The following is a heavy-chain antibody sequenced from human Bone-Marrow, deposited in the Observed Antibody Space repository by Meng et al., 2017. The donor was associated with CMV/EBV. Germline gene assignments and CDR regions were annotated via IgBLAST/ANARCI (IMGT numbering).Heavy chain of an antibody. D-gene: IGHD2-2*01. V-gene: IGHV3-30*02. CDR3: AKGDIVVVPAALIERAFDI. CDR1: GFTFSSYG. Sequence: GESLKISCAASGFTFSSYGMHWVRQAPGKGLEWVAFIRYDGSNKYYADSVKGRFTISRDNSKNTLYLQMNSLRAEDTAVYYCAKGDIVVVPAALIERAFDIWGQRTMVTVSS. CDR2: IRYDGSNK. J-gene: IGHJ3*02.